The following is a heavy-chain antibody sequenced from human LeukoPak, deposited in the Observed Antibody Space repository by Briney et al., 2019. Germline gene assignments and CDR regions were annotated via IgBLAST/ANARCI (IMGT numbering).Heavy chain of an antibody. J-gene: IGHJ4*02. CDR1: GFTFSSYS. Sequence: GGSLRLSCAASGFTFSSYSMNWVRQAPGKGLQWVSSISSSSSYIYYADSVKGRFTISRDNAKNSLYLQMNSVRAEDTAVYYCARAIEMATTRYWGQGTLVTVSS. V-gene: IGHV3-21*01. CDR3: ARAIEMATTRY. D-gene: IGHD5-24*01. CDR2: ISSSSSYI.